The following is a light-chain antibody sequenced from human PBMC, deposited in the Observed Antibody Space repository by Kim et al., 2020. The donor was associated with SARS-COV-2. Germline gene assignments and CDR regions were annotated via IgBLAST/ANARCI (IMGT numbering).Light chain of an antibody. CDR2: GAS. Sequence: EIVLTQSPGTLSLSPGERATLSCRASQSVSSSYLAWYQQRPGQAPRLLIYGASSRATGIPDRFSGSGSGTDFTLTINRLEPDDFAVYYCQQYDTSPPGYTFGQGTKLEI. J-gene: IGKJ2*01. CDR3: QQYDTSPPGYT. CDR1: QSVSSSY. V-gene: IGKV3-20*01.